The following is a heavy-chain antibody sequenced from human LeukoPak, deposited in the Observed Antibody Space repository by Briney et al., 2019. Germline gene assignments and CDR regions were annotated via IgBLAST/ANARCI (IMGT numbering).Heavy chain of an antibody. CDR1: GFTFNTYA. Sequence: GGSLRLSCAASGFTFNTYAMSGLRQAPGRGLEGVSAISGGGKTYYPDSVKGRFTISRDNSKNTLFLQMNGLRAEDTAVYYCAKERDAKGYFDYWGQGTLVTVSS. V-gene: IGHV3-23*01. J-gene: IGHJ4*02. CDR3: AKERDAKGYFDY. CDR2: ISGGGKT.